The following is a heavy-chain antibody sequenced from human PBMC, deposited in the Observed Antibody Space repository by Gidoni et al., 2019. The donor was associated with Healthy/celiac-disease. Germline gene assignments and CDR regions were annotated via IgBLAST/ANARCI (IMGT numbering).Heavy chain of an antibody. CDR1: GGTFSSYA. Sequence: QVQLVQSGAEVKKPGSSVKVSCTAYGGTFSSYAISWVRQAPGQGLEWMGGIIPIFGTANYAQKFQVRVTITADESTSTAYMELSSLRSEDTAVYYCASAGIAVAGTFDYWGQGTLVTVSS. V-gene: IGHV1-69*01. CDR3: ASAGIAVAGTFDY. CDR2: IIPIFGTA. D-gene: IGHD6-19*01. J-gene: IGHJ4*02.